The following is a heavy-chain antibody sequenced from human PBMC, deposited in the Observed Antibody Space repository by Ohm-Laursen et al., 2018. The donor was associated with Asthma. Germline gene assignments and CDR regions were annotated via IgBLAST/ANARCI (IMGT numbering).Heavy chain of an antibody. V-gene: IGHV3-21*01. CDR2: ISSSSSYI. CDR1: GFTFSSYS. CDR3: ARLTGTTVNWFDP. J-gene: IGHJ5*02. D-gene: IGHD4-11*01. Sequence: GSLRLSCSASGFTFSSYSMNWVRQAPGKGMEWVSSISSSSSYIYYADSVKGRFTISRDNAKNSLYLQMNSLRAEDTAVYYCARLTGTTVNWFDPWGQGTLVTFSS.